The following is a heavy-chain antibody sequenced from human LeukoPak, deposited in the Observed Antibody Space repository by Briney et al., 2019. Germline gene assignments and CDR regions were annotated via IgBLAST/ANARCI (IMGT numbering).Heavy chain of an antibody. D-gene: IGHD3-10*01. Sequence: GGSLRLSCAASGFTFSSYGMHRVRQAPGKGLEWVAVISYDGSNKYYADSVKGRFTISRDNSKNTLYLQMNSLRAEDTAVYYCAKGNGMVRGVTLDAFDIWGQGTMVTVSS. CDR2: ISYDGSNK. V-gene: IGHV3-30*18. CDR3: AKGNGMVRGVTLDAFDI. CDR1: GFTFSSYG. J-gene: IGHJ3*02.